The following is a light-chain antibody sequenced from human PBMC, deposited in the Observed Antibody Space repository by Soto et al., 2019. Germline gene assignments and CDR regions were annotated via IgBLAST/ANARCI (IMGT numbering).Light chain of an antibody. CDR2: GAS. J-gene: IGKJ1*01. Sequence: EIVLTQSPGTLCLSPGERATLSCRASETVNSNYLAWYQHKRGQAPRLLIYGASSRATGIPDRFSGSGSGTDFTLTITRLEPEDFAIYYCQQYGSSRTFGQGTKVDIK. CDR1: ETVNSNY. V-gene: IGKV3-20*01. CDR3: QQYGSSRT.